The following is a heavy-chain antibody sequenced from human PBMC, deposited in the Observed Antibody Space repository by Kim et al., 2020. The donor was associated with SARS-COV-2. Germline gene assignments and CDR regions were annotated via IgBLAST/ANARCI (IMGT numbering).Heavy chain of an antibody. Sequence: ASVKVSCKASGYTFTSYYMHWVRQAPGQGLEWMGIINPSGGSTSYAQKFQGRVTMTRDTSTSTVYMELSSLRSEDTAVYYCAVSTSCYKCYDILTGYHAEGPFDPWGQGTLVTVSS. CDR1: GYTFTSYY. CDR3: AVSTSCYKCYDILTGYHAEGPFDP. J-gene: IGHJ5*02. V-gene: IGHV1-46*01. CDR2: INPSGGST. D-gene: IGHD3-9*01.